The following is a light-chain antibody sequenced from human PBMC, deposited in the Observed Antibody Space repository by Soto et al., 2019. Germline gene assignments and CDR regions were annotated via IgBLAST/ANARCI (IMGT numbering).Light chain of an antibody. CDR1: RRDVGSYKL. V-gene: IGLV2-23*01. J-gene: IGLJ1*01. CDR2: EGS. CDR3: CSYAGSSFYV. Sequence: QSALTQPASGTGAPGQSITISCTGRRRDVGSYKLVSWYRQHPGKAPKLMIYEGSKRPSGVSNRFSGSKSGNTASLTISGLQAEDEADYYCCSYAGSSFYVFGTGTKLTVL.